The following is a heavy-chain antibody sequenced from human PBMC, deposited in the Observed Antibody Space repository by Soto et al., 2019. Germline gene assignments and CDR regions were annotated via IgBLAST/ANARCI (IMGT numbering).Heavy chain of an antibody. CDR3: ATSRVSIAVAGETEYYFDY. CDR2: INPNSGGT. J-gene: IGHJ4*02. V-gene: IGHV1-2*04. CDR1: GYTFTGYY. Sequence: ASVKVSCKASGYTFTGYYMHWVRQAPGQGLEWMGWINPNSGGTNYAQKFQGWVTMTRDTSISTAYMELSRLRSDDTAVYYCATSRVSIAVAGETEYYFDYWGQGTLVT. D-gene: IGHD6-19*01.